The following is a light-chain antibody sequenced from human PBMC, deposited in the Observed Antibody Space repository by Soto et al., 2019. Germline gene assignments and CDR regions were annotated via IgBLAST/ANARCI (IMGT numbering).Light chain of an antibody. CDR1: QSVSSN. J-gene: IGKJ1*01. CDR3: LHHGSSLWT. V-gene: IGKV3-20*01. CDR2: GVS. Sequence: EIVMTQSPATLSVSPGERATLSCRASQSVSSNLAWYQQKPGQAPRLLMFGVSTRAAGIPDRFSGSGSGTDFTLTISRLEPEDFAMYYCLHHGSSLWTFGQGTEVDIK.